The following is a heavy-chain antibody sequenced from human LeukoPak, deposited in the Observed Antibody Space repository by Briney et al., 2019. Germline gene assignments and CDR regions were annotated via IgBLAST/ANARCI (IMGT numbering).Heavy chain of an antibody. CDR1: GFTFSSYA. Sequence: GGSLRLSCAASGFTFSSYAMTWVRQAPGKGLGWVSGISDSGGSTFYADSVKGRFTISRDNSKNTLYLQMNSLRAEDTAVYYCAKGILSYYYAMDVWGQGTTVTVSS. V-gene: IGHV3-23*01. D-gene: IGHD2-21*01. CDR3: AKGILSYYYAMDV. J-gene: IGHJ6*02. CDR2: ISDSGGST.